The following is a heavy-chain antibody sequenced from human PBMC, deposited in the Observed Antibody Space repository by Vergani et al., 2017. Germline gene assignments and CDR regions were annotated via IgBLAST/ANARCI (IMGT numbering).Heavy chain of an antibody. V-gene: IGHV4-39*01. D-gene: IGHD6-19*01. J-gene: IGHJ5*02. CDR1: GASIRSSNYY. CDR3: ARHSTVEWLVKLGWIDP. CDR2: IYYSGST. Sequence: QLQLQESGPGLVKPSATLSLTCSVSGASIRSSNYYWGWIRQPPGKGLVWIASIYYSGSTYYNPSLESRVTISVDTSKNQFSLKLSSVTAADTAVYFCARHSTVEWLVKLGWIDPWGQGILVTVSS.